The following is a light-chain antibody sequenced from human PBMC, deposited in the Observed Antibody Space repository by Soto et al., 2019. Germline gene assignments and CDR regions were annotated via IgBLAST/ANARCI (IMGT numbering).Light chain of an antibody. J-gene: IGKJ1*01. Sequence: DIQMTQSPSTLSASVGDRVTITCRASQSISSWLAWYQQKPGKAPKLLIYKASSLESGVPSRFSGGGSGTEFTLTISSLQPDDFATYYCQQYNTYSPERTFGQGTKVDIK. V-gene: IGKV1-5*03. CDR1: QSISSW. CDR3: QQYNTYSPERT. CDR2: KAS.